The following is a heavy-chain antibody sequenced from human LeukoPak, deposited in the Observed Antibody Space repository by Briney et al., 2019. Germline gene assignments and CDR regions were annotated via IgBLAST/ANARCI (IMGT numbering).Heavy chain of an antibody. J-gene: IGHJ5*02. CDR2: INSDGSWT. D-gene: IGHD2-2*01. CDR3: AKGVVPAANYNWFDP. V-gene: IGHV3-74*01. CDR1: GSYW. Sequence: GGSLRLSCAASGSYWMHWVRQAPGKGLVWVSHINSDGSWTSYADSVKGRFTISRDNSKNTLYLQMNSLRAEDTAVYYCAKGVVPAANYNWFDPWGQGTLVTVSS.